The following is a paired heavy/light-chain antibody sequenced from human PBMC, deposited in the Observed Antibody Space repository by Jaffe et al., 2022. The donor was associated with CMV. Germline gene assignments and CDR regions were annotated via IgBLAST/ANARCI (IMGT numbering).Heavy chain of an antibody. V-gene: IGHV1-3*01. J-gene: IGHJ4*02. CDR3: ARGPGGYTSGHLPFAY. CDR1: EYTFISYV. Sequence: QARLVQSGAEVKKPGASVTVSCKASEYTFISYVLHWVRQAPGQRLEWMGWIDAGNGNTKYSQKFQGRVTITRDTSASTAYMELSRLRSDDTAVYYCARGPGGYTSGHLPFAYWGQGTLVTVSS. D-gene: IGHD5-18*01. CDR2: IDAGNGNT.
Light chain of an antibody. CDR1: TSNIGSNA. CDR2: GNT. V-gene: IGLV1-44*01. J-gene: IGLJ2*01. Sequence: QSVLTQPPAASGTPGQRVTISCSGTTSNIGSNALTWYQQLPGTAPKLLIYGNTQRPSGVPDRFSGSKSGTSASLAISGLQSEDEADYHCAAWDDSLNTVVFGGGTKLTVL. CDR3: AAWDDSLNTVV.